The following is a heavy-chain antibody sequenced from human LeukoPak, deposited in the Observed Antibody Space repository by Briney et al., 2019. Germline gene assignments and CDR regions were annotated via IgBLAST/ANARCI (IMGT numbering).Heavy chain of an antibody. V-gene: IGHV4-34*01. CDR1: GGSFSGYY. J-gene: IGHJ4*02. CDR3: ARLSPGYFYDY. Sequence: SETLSLTCAVYGGSFSGYYWSWIRQPPGKGLERIGEINHSGSTNYNPSLKSRVTISVDTSKNQFSLKLSSVTAADTAVYYCARLSPGYFYDYWGQGTLVTVSS. CDR2: INHSGST.